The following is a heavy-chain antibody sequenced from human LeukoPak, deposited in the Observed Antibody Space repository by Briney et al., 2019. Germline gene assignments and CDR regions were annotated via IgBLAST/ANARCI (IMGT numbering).Heavy chain of an antibody. CDR3: AKKYYDILTGYYVQYSAMDV. Sequence: QSGGSLRISCAASGFTFSSYAMSWVRQAPGQGLEWVSAISGSADKTYYADSVKGRFTISRDNSKNTLYLQMNSLRAEDTAVYYCAKKYYDILTGYYVQYSAMDVWGQGTTVTVSS. CDR2: ISGSADKT. J-gene: IGHJ6*02. V-gene: IGHV3-23*01. CDR1: GFTFSSYA. D-gene: IGHD3-9*01.